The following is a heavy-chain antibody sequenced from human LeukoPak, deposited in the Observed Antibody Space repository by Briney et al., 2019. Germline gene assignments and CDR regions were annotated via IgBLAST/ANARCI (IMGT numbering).Heavy chain of an antibody. V-gene: IGHV3-72*01. CDR3: ARAQYCTTTTCYKTRDY. J-gene: IGHJ4*02. CDR2: TRNKPNCYHT. D-gene: IGHD2-2*02. CDR1: RFTLTDHF. Sequence: VGALRLSCVPSRFTLTDHFMYWVRQTPGRGPERVPHTRNKPNCYHTKHAPSVTGTFTISRDVSKNSVYLQMNSLETEDTAVYYCARAQYCTTTTCYKTRDYWGQGTLVTVYS.